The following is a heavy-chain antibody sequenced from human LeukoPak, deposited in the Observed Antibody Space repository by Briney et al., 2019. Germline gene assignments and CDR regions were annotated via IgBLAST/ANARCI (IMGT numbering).Heavy chain of an antibody. Sequence: PGGSLRLSCAASGFTFSNYGMHWVRQAPGKGLQWVAFIRYDGSNKYYADSLKGRFTISRDNSKNTLYLQMNSLRPEDTAVYYCAKTLEGPTMFSRPAGYYMDVWGKGTTVTVSS. J-gene: IGHJ6*03. CDR3: AKTLEGPTMFSRPAGYYMDV. CDR2: IRYDGSNK. D-gene: IGHD3-10*02. V-gene: IGHV3-30*02. CDR1: GFTFSNYG.